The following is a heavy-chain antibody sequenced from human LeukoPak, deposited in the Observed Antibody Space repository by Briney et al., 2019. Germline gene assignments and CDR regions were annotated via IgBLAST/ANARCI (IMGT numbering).Heavy chain of an antibody. J-gene: IGHJ4*02. CDR2: MNPNSGNT. CDR1: GYTFTSYD. V-gene: IGHV1-8*01. CDR3: ARAGGIAAAGTD. Sequence: ASVKVSCKASGYTFTSYDINWVRQAAGQGLEWMGWMNPNSGNTGYAQKFQGRVTMTRNTSISTAYMELSSLRSEDTAVYYCARAGGIAAAGTDWGQGTLVTVSS. D-gene: IGHD6-13*01.